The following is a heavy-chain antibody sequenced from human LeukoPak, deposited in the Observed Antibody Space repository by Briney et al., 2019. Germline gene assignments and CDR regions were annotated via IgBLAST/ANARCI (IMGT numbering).Heavy chain of an antibody. CDR3: ARVVRSGSLYFDL. Sequence: PGGSLRLSCAASGFTFSSYAMSWIRQPPGKGLEWIGYIYYSGSTNYNPSLKSRVTISVDTSKDQFSLKLSSVTAADTAVYYCARVVRSGSLYFDLWGRGTLVTVSS. CDR1: GFTFSSYA. D-gene: IGHD3-3*01. V-gene: IGHV4-59*01. CDR2: IYYSGST. J-gene: IGHJ2*01.